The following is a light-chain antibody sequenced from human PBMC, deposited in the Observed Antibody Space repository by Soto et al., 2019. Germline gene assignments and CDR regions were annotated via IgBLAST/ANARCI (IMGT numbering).Light chain of an antibody. J-gene: IGKJ1*01. CDR2: AAS. CDR3: LQHNTYPWT. CDR1: QDISNY. V-gene: IGKV1-17*01. Sequence: DIHMTQSASSLSASVGYRVTITCQARQDISNYLNWYQQKPGKAPKRLIYAASSLQSGVPSRFRGSGSGTEFTLTISSLQPEDFETYYCLQHNTYPWTFGQGTKVDIK.